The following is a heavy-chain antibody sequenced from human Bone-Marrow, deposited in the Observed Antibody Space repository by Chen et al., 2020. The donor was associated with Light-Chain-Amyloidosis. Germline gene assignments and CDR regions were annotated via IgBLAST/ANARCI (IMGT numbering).Heavy chain of an antibody. CDR1: GYTFPNYW. CDR2: IYPDDSDA. Sequence: EVQLEQSGPEVKKPGESLKISCKGSGYTFPNYWIGWVRQRPGKGLEWMGVIYPDDSDASSIPSFEGQVTISADKSITTAYLQWRSLKASPPSLSFFPLLLPLSLFAYWGPGTLVTVSS. D-gene: IGHD3-3*01. J-gene: IGHJ4*02. CDR3: PLLLPLSLFAY. V-gene: IGHV5-51*01.